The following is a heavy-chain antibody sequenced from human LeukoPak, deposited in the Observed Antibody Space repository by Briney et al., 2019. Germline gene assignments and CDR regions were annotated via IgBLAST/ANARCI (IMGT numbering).Heavy chain of an antibody. CDR1: GGSISSYY. D-gene: IGHD5/OR15-5a*01. J-gene: IGHJ4*02. CDR3: ATSKALVCFDY. V-gene: IGHV4-59*12. CDR2: IYYSGST. Sequence: SETLSLTCTVSGGSISSYYWSWIRQPPGKGLEWIGYIYYSGSTNYNPSLKSRVTISVDTSKNQFSLRLSSVTAADTAVYYCATSKALVCFDYWGQGTLVTVSS.